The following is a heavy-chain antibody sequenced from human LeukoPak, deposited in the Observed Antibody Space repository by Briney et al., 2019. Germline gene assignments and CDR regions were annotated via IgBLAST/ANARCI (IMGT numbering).Heavy chain of an antibody. CDR2: IRNDGNNI. D-gene: IGHD1-1*01. Sequence: GGSLRLSCAASGFSFSSYGMHWVRQAPGKGLEWVAFIRNDGNNIRYADSVKGRFTISRDNSKNTLYLQMNSLKSEDTAVYYCARAGQYKDFDYWGQGTLVTVSS. CDR3: ARAGQYKDFDY. J-gene: IGHJ4*02. V-gene: IGHV3-30*02. CDR1: GFSFSSYG.